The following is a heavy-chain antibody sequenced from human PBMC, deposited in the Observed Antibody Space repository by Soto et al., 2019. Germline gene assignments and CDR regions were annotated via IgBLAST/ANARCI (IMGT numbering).Heavy chain of an antibody. CDR1: GFPFGNYA. D-gene: IGHD1-1*01. J-gene: IGHJ4*02. V-gene: IGHV3-23*01. CDR3: AKDPRLQLGY. Sequence: PWGSLRLSCAASGFPFGNYAMSWVRQAPGKGLEWISGISGGGHGTNYADSVKGRFTISRDNSRNTLYLQMNSLRVEDTAVYYCAKDPRLQLGYWGQGTLVTVSS. CDR2: ISGGGHGT.